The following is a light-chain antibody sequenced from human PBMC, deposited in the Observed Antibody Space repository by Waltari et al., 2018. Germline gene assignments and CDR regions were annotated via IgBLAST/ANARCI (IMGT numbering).Light chain of an antibody. Sequence: EIVMTQSPATLSVSPGERATLSCRASQSVSSKLAWYQQKLGQAPRLLIYGASTRATGIPARFSGSGSGTEFTLTISSLQSEDFALYYCQQYNNWPPFTFGQGTKL. J-gene: IGKJ2*01. CDR1: QSVSSK. V-gene: IGKV3-15*01. CDR2: GAS. CDR3: QQYNNWPPFT.